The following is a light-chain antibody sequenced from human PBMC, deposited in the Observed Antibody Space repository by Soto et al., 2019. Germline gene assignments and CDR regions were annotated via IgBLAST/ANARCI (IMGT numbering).Light chain of an antibody. J-gene: IGKJ1*01. CDR1: QSVSSNS. V-gene: IGKV3-20*01. CDR2: GAS. CDR3: QQYGGSPRT. Sequence: EIVLTQSPGTLSLSPGERATLSCRASQSVSSNSLAWYQQKRGQAPRLLIHGASSRTTGIPDRFSGSGSGTDFTLTISRLEPEDFAVYYCQQYGGSPRTFGQGTKVEVK.